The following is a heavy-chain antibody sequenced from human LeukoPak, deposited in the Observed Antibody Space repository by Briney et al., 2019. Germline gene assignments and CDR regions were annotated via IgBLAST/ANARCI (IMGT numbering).Heavy chain of an antibody. J-gene: IGHJ5*02. V-gene: IGHV3-30*18. CDR2: ISYDGSNK. CDR1: GFTFSSYG. CDR3: AKTTDSSGWQTSWFDP. Sequence: GRSLRLSCAASGFTFSSYGMHWVRQAPGKGLEWVAAISYDGSNKYYADSVKGRFTISRDNSKNTLYLQMNSLRAEDTAVYYCAKTTDSSGWQTSWFDPWGQGTLVTVSS. D-gene: IGHD6-19*01.